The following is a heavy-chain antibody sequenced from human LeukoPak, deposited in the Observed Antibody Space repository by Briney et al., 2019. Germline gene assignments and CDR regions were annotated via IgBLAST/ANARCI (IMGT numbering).Heavy chain of an antibody. D-gene: IGHD4-23*01. CDR3: ARAGVSYYGGNGYYFDY. CDR1: GGSISSYY. Sequence: PSETLSLTCTVSGGSISSYYWSWIRQPPGKGLEWIGYIYYSGSTNYNPSLKSRVTISVDTSKNKFSLKLSSVTAADTAVYYCARAGVSYYGGNGYYFDYWGQGTLVTVSS. J-gene: IGHJ4*02. V-gene: IGHV4-59*01. CDR2: IYYSGST.